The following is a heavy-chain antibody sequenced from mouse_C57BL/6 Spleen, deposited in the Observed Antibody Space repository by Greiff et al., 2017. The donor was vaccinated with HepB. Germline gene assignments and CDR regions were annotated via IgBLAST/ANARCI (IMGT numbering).Heavy chain of an antibody. CDR2: IYPGSGST. CDR1: GYTFTSYW. V-gene: IGHV1-55*01. D-gene: IGHD2-2*01. Sequence: QVQLQQPGAELVKPGASVKMSCKASGYTFTSYWITWVKQRPGQGLEWIGNIYPGSGSTNYNEKFKSKATLTVDTSSSTAYMQLSSLTSEDSAVYYCARSAYGLYYFDYWGQGTTLTVSS. J-gene: IGHJ2*01. CDR3: ARSAYGLYYFDY.